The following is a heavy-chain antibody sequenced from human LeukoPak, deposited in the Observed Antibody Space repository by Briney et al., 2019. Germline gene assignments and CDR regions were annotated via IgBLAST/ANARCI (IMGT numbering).Heavy chain of an antibody. J-gene: IGHJ4*02. CDR3: ARGIAPDQY. Sequence: EASVTVSCKASGYTFTRYGITWVQQAPGRGLEWMGWISTVNGDTNYAQNLQGRATMTTDTSTTTAYMELKNLRSDDTAVYYCARGIAPDQYWGQGTLVTVSS. V-gene: IGHV1-18*04. CDR1: GYTFTRYG. D-gene: IGHD1-14*01. CDR2: ISTVNGDT.